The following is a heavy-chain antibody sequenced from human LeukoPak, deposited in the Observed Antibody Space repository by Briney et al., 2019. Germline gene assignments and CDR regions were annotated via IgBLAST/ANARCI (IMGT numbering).Heavy chain of an antibody. CDR2: ISGSGDNT. Sequence: GGSLRLSCAASGFTFSIFAMTWVRQAPGKGLEWVSAISGSGDNTYYADSVKGRFTISRDNSKNTLYLQMNSLRAEDTAIYYCAKDRGYWGQGTLVTVSS. CDR3: AKDRGY. V-gene: IGHV3-23*01. CDR1: GFTFSIFA. J-gene: IGHJ4*02.